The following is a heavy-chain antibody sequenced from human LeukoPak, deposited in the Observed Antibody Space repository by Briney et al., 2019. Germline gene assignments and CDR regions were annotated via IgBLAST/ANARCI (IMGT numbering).Heavy chain of an antibody. CDR2: INAGNGNT. D-gene: IGHD6-13*01. Sequence: GASVKVSCKAPGYTFTRYTMHWVRQAPGQRLEWMGWINAGNGNTKYSQKFQGRVTITRDTSASTAYMELSSLRSEDTAVYYCARGPIAAAGDYWGQGTLVTVSS. V-gene: IGHV1-3*01. J-gene: IGHJ4*02. CDR3: ARGPIAAAGDY. CDR1: GYTFTRYT.